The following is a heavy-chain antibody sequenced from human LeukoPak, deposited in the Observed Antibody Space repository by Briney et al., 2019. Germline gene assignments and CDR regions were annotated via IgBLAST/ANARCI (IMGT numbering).Heavy chain of an antibody. CDR3: ASSDTWENYFDY. CDR2: IYSGGST. Sequence: GVLRLSCAASGFTVSSNYMSWVRQAPGKGLEWVSVIYSGGSTYYADSVKGRFTISRDNSKNTLYLQMNSLRAEDTAVYYCASSDTWENYFDYWGQGTLVTVSS. V-gene: IGHV3-53*01. CDR1: GFTVSSNY. D-gene: IGHD5-18*01. J-gene: IGHJ4*02.